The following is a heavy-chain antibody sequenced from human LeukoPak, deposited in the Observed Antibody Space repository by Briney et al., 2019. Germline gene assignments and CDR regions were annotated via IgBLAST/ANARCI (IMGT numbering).Heavy chain of an antibody. V-gene: IGHV4-39*01. J-gene: IGHJ4*02. CDR3: ARNQDDSSGYYYTASFDY. Sequence: SETLSLTCTLSGGSISSSSYCRGWIRHPAGRGLEWIGSINYSGSTYYNPSLKSRFTISVDRSKSQFTLKMTTVTAADTAVYYCARNQDDSSGYYYTASFDYWGQGTLVTVSS. CDR2: INYSGST. CDR1: GGSISSSSYC. D-gene: IGHD3-22*01.